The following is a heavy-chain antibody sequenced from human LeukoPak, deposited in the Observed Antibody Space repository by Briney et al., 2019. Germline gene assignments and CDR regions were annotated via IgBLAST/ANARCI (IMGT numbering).Heavy chain of an antibody. Sequence: GGSLRLSCAASGFTFSSYSMNWVRQAPGKGLEWVPSISSSSSYIYYTDSVKGRFTISRDNAKNSLYLQMNSLRAEDTAVYYCARAMLRETYYYDSSGPLQHWGQGTLVTVSS. CDR1: GFTFSSYS. D-gene: IGHD3-22*01. V-gene: IGHV3-21*01. J-gene: IGHJ1*01. CDR3: ARAMLRETYYYDSSGPLQH. CDR2: ISSSSSYI.